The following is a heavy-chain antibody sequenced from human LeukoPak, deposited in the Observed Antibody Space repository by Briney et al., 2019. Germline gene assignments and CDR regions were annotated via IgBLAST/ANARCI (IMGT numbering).Heavy chain of an antibody. CDR2: IYYSGST. CDR3: ARDGYYGSGLDY. CDR1: GGSISSYY. J-gene: IGHJ4*02. Sequence: SSETLSLTCTDSGGSISSYYCSWIRQPPWKALESIGYIYYSGSTNYNPSLKSRVTISLDTSKNQFSLKLSSVTAADTAVYYCARDGYYGSGLDYWGQGTLVTVSS. V-gene: IGHV4-59*01. D-gene: IGHD3-10*01.